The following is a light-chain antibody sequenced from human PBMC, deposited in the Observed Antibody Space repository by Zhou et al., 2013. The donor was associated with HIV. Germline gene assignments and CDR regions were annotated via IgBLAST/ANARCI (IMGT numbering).Light chain of an antibody. V-gene: IGKV3-20*01. Sequence: EIVLTQSPATLSLSPGERATLSCRASQSVSSYLAWYQQKPGQAPRLLIFGESSRATGIPDRFRGSGSGTDFSLSISRLEPGDVAVYYCQQYVGPPLTFGGGAKVEIK. J-gene: IGKJ4*01. CDR3: QQYVGPPLT. CDR1: QSVSSY. CDR2: GES.